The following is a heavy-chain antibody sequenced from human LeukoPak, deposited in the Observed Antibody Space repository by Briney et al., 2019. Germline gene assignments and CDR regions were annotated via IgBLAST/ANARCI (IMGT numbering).Heavy chain of an antibody. J-gene: IGHJ4*02. V-gene: IGHV3-66*01. D-gene: IGHD2-2*03. CDR2: MYSGGTT. Sequence: GGSLRLSCTGSEFTASSSYMSWVRQTPGKGLEWVSVMYSGGTTYYADSVKGRFTISRDSSKNTVNLQMNSLRAEDTAVYHCARDRRDGYCLGHWGQGTLVTVSS. CDR1: EFTASSSY. CDR3: ARDRRDGYCLGH.